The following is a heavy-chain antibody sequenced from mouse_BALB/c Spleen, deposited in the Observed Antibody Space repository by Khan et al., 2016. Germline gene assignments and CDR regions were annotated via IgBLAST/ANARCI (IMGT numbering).Heavy chain of an antibody. J-gene: IGHJ2*01. CDR1: GYSITSGYS. CDR3: TSGDYYGSGY. CDR2: IHYSGST. V-gene: IGHV3-1*02. Sequence: EVQLQESGPDLVKPSQSLSLTCTVTGYSITSGYSWHWIRQFPGNKLEWMAYIHYSGSTNYNPSLKRRSSITRDTSNNQFLIQLISVNTEDTATYYCTSGDYYGSGYWGQGTTLTVSS. D-gene: IGHD1-1*01.